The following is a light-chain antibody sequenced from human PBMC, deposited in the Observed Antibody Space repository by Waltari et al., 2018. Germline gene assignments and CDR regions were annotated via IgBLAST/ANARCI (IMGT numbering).Light chain of an antibody. CDR1: QSISTS. V-gene: IGKV1-39*01. Sequence: DIQVTQSPSSLSASVGDRVTITCRTSQSISTSLNWYQQKPGKPPKLLIFAASPLQSGVSSRVSGSGSQTDFTLTIRNLQPEDFATYYCQQSYRAPQTFGGGTKVDMK. CDR3: QQSYRAPQT. CDR2: AAS. J-gene: IGKJ4*01.